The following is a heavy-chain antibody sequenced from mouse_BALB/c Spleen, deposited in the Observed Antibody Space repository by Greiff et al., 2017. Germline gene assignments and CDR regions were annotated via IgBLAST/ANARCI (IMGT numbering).Heavy chain of an antibody. J-gene: IGHJ4*01. Sequence: EVQLVESGGGLVQPGGSLKLSCAASGFTFSSYGMSWVRQTPDKRLELVATINSNGGSTYYPDSVKGRFTISRDNAKNTLYLQMSSLKSEDTAMYYCARIYDGYYDAMDYWGQGTSVTVSS. V-gene: IGHV5-6-3*01. CDR2: INSNGGST. CDR1: GFTFSSYG. CDR3: ARIYDGYYDAMDY. D-gene: IGHD2-3*01.